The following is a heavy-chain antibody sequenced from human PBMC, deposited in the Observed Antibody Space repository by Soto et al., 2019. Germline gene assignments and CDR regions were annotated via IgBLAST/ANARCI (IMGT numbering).Heavy chain of an antibody. Sequence: EVQLLESGGGLVQPGGSLRLSCAASGFTFSTYAMSWVRQAPGKGLEWVSAISGTGGSTYYADSVKGRFTISRDNSKNTLYLQMNSLRAEDTAVYYCAKNWDTTSSSSDHWGQGTLVTVSS. CDR3: AKNWDTTSSSSDH. V-gene: IGHV3-23*01. CDR2: ISGTGGST. CDR1: GFTFSTYA. D-gene: IGHD6-6*01. J-gene: IGHJ4*02.